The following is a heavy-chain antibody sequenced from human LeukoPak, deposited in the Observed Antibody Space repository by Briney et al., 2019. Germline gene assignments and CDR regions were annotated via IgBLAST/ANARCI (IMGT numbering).Heavy chain of an antibody. D-gene: IGHD1/OR15-1a*01. CDR2: ISSSSSYI. CDR1: GFTFSSYS. Sequence: KPGGSLRLSCAASGFTFSSYSMNWVRQAPGKGLEWVSSISSSSSYIYYADSVKGRFTISRDNAKNSLYLQMNSLRAEYTAVYYCARDRSRYNWNSGYYYYYMDVWGKGTTVTVSS. J-gene: IGHJ6*03. CDR3: ARDRSRYNWNSGYYYYYMDV. V-gene: IGHV3-21*01.